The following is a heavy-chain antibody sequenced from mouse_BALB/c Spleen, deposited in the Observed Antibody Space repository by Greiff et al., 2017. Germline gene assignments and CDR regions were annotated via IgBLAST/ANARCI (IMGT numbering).Heavy chain of an antibody. CDR3: AREDHWYFDV. Sequence: EVKLMESGPGLVKPSQTVSLTCTVTGISITTGNYRWSWIRQFPGNKLEWIGYIYYSGTITYNPSLTSRTTITRDTSKNQFFLEMNSLTAEDTATYYGAREDHWYFDVWGAGTTVTVSS. J-gene: IGHJ1*01. CDR2: IYYSGTI. V-gene: IGHV3-5*02. CDR1: GISITTGNYR.